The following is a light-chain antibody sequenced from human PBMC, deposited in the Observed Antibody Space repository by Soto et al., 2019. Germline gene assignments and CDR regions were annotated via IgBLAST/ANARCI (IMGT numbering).Light chain of an antibody. CDR1: QSLLHSNGYNY. CDR3: MQAIQNPLT. J-gene: IGKJ4*01. V-gene: IGKV2-28*01. CDR2: LGS. Sequence: DIVMTQSPLSLPVTPGEPASISCRSSQSLLHSNGYNYLDWYLQKPGQSPQLLIYLGSNRASGVPDRFSGSGSGTDFTLKISRVEAEDVGVYYCMQAIQNPLTFGGGTKVDIK.